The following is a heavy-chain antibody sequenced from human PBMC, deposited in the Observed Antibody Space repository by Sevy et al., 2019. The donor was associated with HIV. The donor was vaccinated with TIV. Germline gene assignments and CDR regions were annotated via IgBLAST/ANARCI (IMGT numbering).Heavy chain of an antibody. CDR2: IYPGDSET. Sequence: GESLKISCKGSGYNFSTYWIAWVRQKPGKGLEWMGIIYPGDSETRYSPSFQGQVTISADKSISTAFLQWSSLKASDSGMYYCARHGTTATTMDYSDSWGQGTLVTVSS. V-gene: IGHV5-51*01. J-gene: IGHJ4*02. CDR3: ARHGTTATTMDYSDS. D-gene: IGHD1-1*01. CDR1: GYNFSTYW.